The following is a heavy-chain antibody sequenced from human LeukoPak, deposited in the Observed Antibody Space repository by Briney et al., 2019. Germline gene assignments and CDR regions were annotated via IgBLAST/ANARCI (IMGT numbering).Heavy chain of an antibody. CDR3: AKPLAAADPYYYYYYMDV. D-gene: IGHD6-13*01. Sequence: VGSLRLSCAASGFTFSSYAMSWVRQAPGKGLEWVSAISGSGGSTYYADSVKGRFTISRDNSKNTLYLQMNSLRAEDTAVYYCAKPLAAADPYYYYYYMDVWGKGTTVTVSS. J-gene: IGHJ6*03. CDR2: ISGSGGST. CDR1: GFTFSSYA. V-gene: IGHV3-23*01.